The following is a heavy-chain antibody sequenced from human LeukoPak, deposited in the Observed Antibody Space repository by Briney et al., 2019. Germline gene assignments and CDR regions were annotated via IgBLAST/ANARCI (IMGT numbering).Heavy chain of an antibody. CDR3: ARGIPSFTLFGVVIY. Sequence: ASVKVSCKTSGYNFPGYDIHWVRQGPGHGPEWMGLINPNNGGTEYAQRFQGRVTMTRDTSISTAFMELSGLRSDDTAVYYCARGIPSFTLFGVVIYWGQGTAVTVSS. D-gene: IGHD3-3*01. CDR1: GYNFPGYD. J-gene: IGHJ4*02. CDR2: INPNNGGT. V-gene: IGHV1-2*02.